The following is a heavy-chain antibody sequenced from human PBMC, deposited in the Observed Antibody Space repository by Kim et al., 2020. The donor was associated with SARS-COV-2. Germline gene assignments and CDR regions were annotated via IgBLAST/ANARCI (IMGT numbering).Heavy chain of an antibody. V-gene: IGHV3-30*02. CDR3: AKEAAGGGGLSDY. D-gene: IGHD2-15*01. J-gene: IGHJ4*02. Sequence: ADYVKGRFTISRDNSKNTLYLQMNSLRAEDTAVYYCAKEAAGGGGLSDYWGQGTLVTVSS.